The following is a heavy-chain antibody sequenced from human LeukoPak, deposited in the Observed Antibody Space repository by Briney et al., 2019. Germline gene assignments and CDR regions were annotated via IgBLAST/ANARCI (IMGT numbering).Heavy chain of an antibody. J-gene: IGHJ6*03. CDR3: ARMGRDGITGTTWRGYYYYYMDV. CDR1: GDSVSINSAA. V-gene: IGHV6-1*01. D-gene: IGHD1-20*01. Sequence: SQTLSLTCAISGDSVSINSAAWNWIRQSPSRGLEWLGRTYYRSKWYNDYAVSVKSRITINPDTSKNQFSLQLNSVTPEDTAVYYCARMGRDGITGTTWRGYYYYYMDVWGKGTTVTVSS. CDR2: TYYRSKWYN.